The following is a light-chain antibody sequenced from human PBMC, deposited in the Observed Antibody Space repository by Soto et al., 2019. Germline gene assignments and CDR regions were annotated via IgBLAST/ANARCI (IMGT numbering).Light chain of an antibody. CDR1: QSVSSN. CDR3: QQDNNCPPYT. J-gene: IGKJ2*01. CDR2: GAS. Sequence: EIVMTQSPATLSVSPGERATLSCRASQSVSSNLAWYQQKPGQAPRLLIYGASTRATGIPARFSGSGSGTEFTLTISSLQSEDFALYYCQQDNNCPPYTFGQGTKLEIK. V-gene: IGKV3-15*01.